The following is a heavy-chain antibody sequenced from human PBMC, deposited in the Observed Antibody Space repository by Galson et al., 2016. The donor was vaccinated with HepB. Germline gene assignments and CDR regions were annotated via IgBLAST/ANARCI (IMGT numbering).Heavy chain of an antibody. Sequence: SETLSLTCTVSGGSVSSSSYYWGWIRQPPGKGLEWIGSSYYSGSTCYNPSLTSRVTISVDMSKNQFYLKVSSVTAADTAVYYCARLSAPAGNYWGQGTLVTVSS. CDR1: GGSVSSSSYY. CDR3: ARLSAPAGNY. J-gene: IGHJ4*02. CDR2: SYYSGST. D-gene: IGHD6-19*01. V-gene: IGHV4-39*01.